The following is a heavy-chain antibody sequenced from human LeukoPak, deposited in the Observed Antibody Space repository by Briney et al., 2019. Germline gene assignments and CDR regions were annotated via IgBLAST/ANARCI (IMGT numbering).Heavy chain of an antibody. CDR1: GFTFSSYG. J-gene: IGHJ6*03. Sequence: GGSLRLSCAASGFTFSSYGMHWVRQAPGKGLEWVAFIRYDGSNKYYADSVKGRFTISRDNSKNTLYLQMNSLRAEDTAVYYCARDPEYSSQSYYYYYYMDVWGKGTTVTVSS. V-gene: IGHV3-30*02. CDR3: ARDPEYSSQSYYYYYYMDV. CDR2: IRYDGSNK. D-gene: IGHD6-6*01.